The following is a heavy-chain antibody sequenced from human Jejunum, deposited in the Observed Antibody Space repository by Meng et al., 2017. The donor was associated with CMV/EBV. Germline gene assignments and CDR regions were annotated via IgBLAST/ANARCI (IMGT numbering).Heavy chain of an antibody. J-gene: IGHJ4*02. CDR1: GDSVTTRGNF. Sequence: LTCPVAGDSVTTRGNFWGWIRRSPGKGLEWIGYISYSATTQYNPSFRSRVSILVDASNSQFSLKLTSVTVADTAIYFCARGYSDFDYWGQGTLVTVSS. V-gene: IGHV4-61*08. D-gene: IGHD5-18*01. CDR3: ARGYSDFDY. CDR2: ISYSATT.